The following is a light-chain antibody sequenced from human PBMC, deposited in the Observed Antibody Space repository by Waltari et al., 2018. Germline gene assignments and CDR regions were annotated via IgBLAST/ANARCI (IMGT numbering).Light chain of an antibody. V-gene: IGKV4-1*01. J-gene: IGKJ2*01. CDR2: WAS. Sequence: DIVMTQSPDSLAVSLGERATINCKSSQSVLYSANNKNYFAWYQQKPGQPPKLLIDWASTRESGVPDRVSGSGSGTDFTLTISSLQAEDVAVYYCQQYYSIPYTFGQGTKLEIK. CDR3: QQYYSIPYT. CDR1: QSVLYSANNKNY.